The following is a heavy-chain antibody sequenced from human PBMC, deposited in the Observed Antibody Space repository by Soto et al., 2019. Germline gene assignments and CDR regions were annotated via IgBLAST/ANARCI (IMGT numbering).Heavy chain of an antibody. CDR3: ARDDFRFPPGALDY. CDR2: IYSGGST. V-gene: IGHV3-66*01. CDR1: GFTVSSNY. D-gene: IGHD3-3*01. J-gene: IGHJ4*02. Sequence: EVQLVESGGGLVQPGGSLRLSCAASGFTVSSNYMSWVRQAPGKGLEWVSVIYSGGSTYYADSVKGRFTISRDNSKNTLYLQINSLRAEDTAVYYCARDDFRFPPGALDYWGQRTLVTVSS.